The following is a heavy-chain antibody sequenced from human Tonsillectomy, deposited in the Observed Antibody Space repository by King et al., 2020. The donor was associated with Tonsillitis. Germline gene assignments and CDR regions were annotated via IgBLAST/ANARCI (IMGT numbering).Heavy chain of an antibody. V-gene: IGHV5-51*01. J-gene: IGHJ4*02. CDR3: AAASYSIAGFDY. D-gene: IGHD6-6*01. Sequence: QLVQSGAEVKEPGESLKISCKGSAYSFTRYWIGWVRQMPGQGLEWMGIIYPDDSGYSPSFQGQVTISADKSISTAYLQWSSLKASDTAIYYCAAASYSIAGFDYWGQGTLVTVSS. CDR1: AYSFTRYW. CDR2: IYPDDS.